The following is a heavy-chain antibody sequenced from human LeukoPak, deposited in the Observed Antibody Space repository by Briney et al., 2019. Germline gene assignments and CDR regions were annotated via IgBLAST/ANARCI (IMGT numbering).Heavy chain of an antibody. Sequence: PGGSLRLSCAASGFTFSSYAMHWVRQAPGKGLEWVSFISSSSNYIYYADSVKGRFTISRDNAKNSLLLQMNSLRAEDTAVYYCARGTPTTRDFDYWGQGTLVTVSS. CDR1: GFTFSSYA. CDR3: ARGTPTTRDFDY. D-gene: IGHD4-11*01. V-gene: IGHV3-21*01. J-gene: IGHJ4*02. CDR2: ISSSSNYI.